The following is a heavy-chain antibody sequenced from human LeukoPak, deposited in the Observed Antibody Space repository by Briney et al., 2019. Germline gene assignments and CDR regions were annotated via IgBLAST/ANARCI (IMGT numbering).Heavy chain of an antibody. Sequence: ASVKVSCKASGYTFISYYIHWVRQAPGQGFEWMGVINPNGGSTSYAQKFQGRVTMTRDTSTSTVYMELSSLRSEDTAVYFCARDPYSARFPAVSWFDPWGQGTLVTVSS. CDR2: INPNGGST. CDR3: ARDPYSARFPAVSWFDP. J-gene: IGHJ5*02. CDR1: GYTFISYY. D-gene: IGHD2-21*01. V-gene: IGHV1-46*01.